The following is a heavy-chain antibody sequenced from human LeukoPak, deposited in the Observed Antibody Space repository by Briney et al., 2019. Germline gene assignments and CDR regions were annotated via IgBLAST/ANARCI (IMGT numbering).Heavy chain of an antibody. D-gene: IGHD6-13*01. V-gene: IGHV3-23*01. CDR3: AKGSQQLDRYYFDY. Sequence: HPGGSLRLSCAASGFTFSSYAMNWVRQAPGKGLEWVSAISGSGGNTYYADSVKGRFTISRDNSKNTLYLQMNSLRAEDTAVYYCAKGSQQLDRYYFDYWGQGTLVTVSS. CDR1: GFTFSSYA. CDR2: ISGSGGNT. J-gene: IGHJ4*02.